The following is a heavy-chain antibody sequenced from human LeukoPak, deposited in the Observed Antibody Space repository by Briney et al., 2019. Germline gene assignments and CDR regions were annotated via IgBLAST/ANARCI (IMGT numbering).Heavy chain of an antibody. Sequence: SETLSLTCAVSGYSISSGYYWGWIRQPPGKGLEWIGSIYHSGSTYYNPSLKSRVTISVDTSKNQFSLKLSSVTAADTAVYYCARFDVDTAMVDAFDIWGQGTMVTVSS. CDR3: ARFDVDTAMVDAFDI. CDR1: GYSISSGYY. J-gene: IGHJ3*02. CDR2: IYHSGST. D-gene: IGHD5-18*01. V-gene: IGHV4-38-2*01.